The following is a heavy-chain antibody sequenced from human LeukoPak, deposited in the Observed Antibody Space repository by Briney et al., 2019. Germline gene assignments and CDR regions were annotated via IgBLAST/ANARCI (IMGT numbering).Heavy chain of an antibody. CDR1: GGSISSYY. D-gene: IGHD3-22*01. Sequence: SETLSPTCTVSGGSISSYYWSWIRQPPGKGLEWIGYIYYSGGTNYNPSLKSRVTISVDTSKNQFSLKLSSVTAADTAVYYCARVRGYYDSSGYPNYYYYGMDVWGQGTTVTVSS. J-gene: IGHJ6*02. CDR3: ARVRGYYDSSGYPNYYYYGMDV. V-gene: IGHV4-59*01. CDR2: IYYSGGT.